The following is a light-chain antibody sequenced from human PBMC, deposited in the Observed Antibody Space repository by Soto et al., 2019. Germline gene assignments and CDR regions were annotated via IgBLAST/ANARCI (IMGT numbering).Light chain of an antibody. Sequence: EIVLTQSPATLSLSPGERATLSCRASQSVRSYLAWYQQKPGQAPRLLIYDASNRATGIPARFSGSGSGTDFTLTISSLEPEDFAVYYCQQRSNWPPEPTFGGGTKVEIK. V-gene: IGKV3-11*01. CDR3: QQRSNWPPEPT. CDR2: DAS. J-gene: IGKJ4*01. CDR1: QSVRSY.